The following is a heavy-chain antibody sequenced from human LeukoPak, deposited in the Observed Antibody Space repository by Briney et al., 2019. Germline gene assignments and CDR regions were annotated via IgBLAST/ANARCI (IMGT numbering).Heavy chain of an antibody. Sequence: GGSLRLSCAASGFTFSTYWMHWVRQIPGKGLVWLSRIHYDGTYTTYVDSVKGRFTISRDNSKNTLYLQMNSLRAEDTAVYYCAKDGGDSTQDYWGQGTLVTVSS. CDR3: AKDGGDSTQDY. CDR2: IHYDGTYT. D-gene: IGHD2-21*02. J-gene: IGHJ4*02. V-gene: IGHV3-74*01. CDR1: GFTFSTYW.